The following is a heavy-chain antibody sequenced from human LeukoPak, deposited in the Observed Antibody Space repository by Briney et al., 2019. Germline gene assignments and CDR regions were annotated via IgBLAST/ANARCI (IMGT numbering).Heavy chain of an antibody. CDR2: IYYSGST. V-gene: IGHV4-59*01. D-gene: IGHD3-10*01. CDR3: ARVIPTLYGPGSQIDY. Sequence: SETLSLTCTVSGGSISSYYWSWIRQPPGKGLEWIGYIYYSGSTNYNPSLKSRVTISVDTSENQFSLKLSSVTAADTAVYYCARVIPTLYGPGSQIDYWGQGILVTVSS. CDR1: GGSISSYY. J-gene: IGHJ4*02.